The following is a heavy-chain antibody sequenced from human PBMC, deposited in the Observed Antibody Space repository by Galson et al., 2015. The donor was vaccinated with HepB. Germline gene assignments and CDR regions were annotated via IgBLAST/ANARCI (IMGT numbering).Heavy chain of an antibody. CDR2: MNEDGSEK. J-gene: IGHJ3*02. D-gene: IGHD1-14*01. CDR3: ARYYPGTPFDI. CDR1: GFTFSSYW. Sequence: SLRLSCAASGFTFSSYWMTWVRQAPGKGLDWVASMNEDGSEKQYVDSVKGPFTISRDNAKNSLYLQMNSLRPENAAVYYCARYYPGTPFDIWGQGTMVTLSS. V-gene: IGHV3-7*01.